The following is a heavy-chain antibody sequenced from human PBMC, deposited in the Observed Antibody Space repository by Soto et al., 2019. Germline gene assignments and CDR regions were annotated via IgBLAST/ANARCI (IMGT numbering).Heavy chain of an antibody. J-gene: IGHJ5*02. V-gene: IGHV4-59*01. CDR1: GGSISSYY. CDR2: MYYSGIS. Sequence: SETLSLTCTVSGGSISSYYWSWIRQPPGKGLEWIGYMYYSGISNYNPSLKSRVTILLDTPKNQFSLKLSSVTAAGSAVYYCARGASGYYPLAWFDPWGQGTLVTVSS. CDR3: ARGASGYYPLAWFDP. D-gene: IGHD3-3*01.